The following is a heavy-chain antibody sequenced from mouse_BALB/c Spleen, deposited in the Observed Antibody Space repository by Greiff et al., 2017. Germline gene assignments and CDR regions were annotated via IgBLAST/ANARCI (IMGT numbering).Heavy chain of an antibody. CDR3: ARKYGNPYYFDY. Sequence: EEHLVESGGGLVKPGGSLKLSCAASGFTFSSYAMSWVRQTPEKRLEWVATISSGGSYTYYPDSVKGRFTISRDNAKNTLYLQMSSLRSEDTAMYYCARKYGNPYYFDYWGQGTTLTVSS. D-gene: IGHD2-10*02. CDR1: GFTFSSYA. V-gene: IGHV5-9-3*01. J-gene: IGHJ2*01. CDR2: ISSGGSYT.